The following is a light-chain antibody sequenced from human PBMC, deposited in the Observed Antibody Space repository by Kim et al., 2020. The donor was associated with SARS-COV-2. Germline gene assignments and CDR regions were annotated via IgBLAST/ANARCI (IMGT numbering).Light chain of an antibody. CDR1: QSVSNNY. CDR3: QQYDDSPFT. J-gene: IGKJ3*01. Sequence: SPGERPPPSCRASQSVSNNYLAWYQQKPGQAPRLLVYGASGSATGIPDRFSGSGSGTDFTLTISRVEPEDFAVYYCQQYDDSPFTFGPGTTVDIK. CDR2: GAS. V-gene: IGKV3-20*01.